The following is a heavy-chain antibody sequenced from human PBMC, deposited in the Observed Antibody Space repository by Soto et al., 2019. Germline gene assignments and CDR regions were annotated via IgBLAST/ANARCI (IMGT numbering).Heavy chain of an antibody. CDR2: IWYDGSNK. CDR1: GFTFSSYG. CDR3: ATGDADNPPLTY. D-gene: IGHD3-9*01. V-gene: IGHV3-33*01. J-gene: IGHJ4*02. Sequence: QVQLVESGGGVVQPGRSLRLSCAASGFTFSSYGMHWVRQAPGKGLEWVAVIWYDGSNKYYADSVKGRFTISRDNSKNTWNQKMNTLRAEATVGNYLATGDADNPPLTYWGREPWSPSPQ.